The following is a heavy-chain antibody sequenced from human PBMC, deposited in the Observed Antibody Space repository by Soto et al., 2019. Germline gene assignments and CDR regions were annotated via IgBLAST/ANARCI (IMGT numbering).Heavy chain of an antibody. Sequence: SETLSLTCAVYGGSFSGYYWSWIRQPPGKGLEWIGEINHSGSTNYNPSLKSRVTISVDTSKNQFSLKLSSVTAADTAVYYCARTIVVVPVQYYYYIDVSGKGTTGTL. CDR3: ARTIVVVPVQYYYYIDV. V-gene: IGHV4-34*01. CDR2: INHSGST. CDR1: GGSFSGYY. J-gene: IGHJ6*03. D-gene: IGHD2-2*01.